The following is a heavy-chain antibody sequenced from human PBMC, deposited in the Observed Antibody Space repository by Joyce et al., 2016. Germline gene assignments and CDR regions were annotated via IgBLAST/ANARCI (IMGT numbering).Heavy chain of an antibody. CDR1: GFSFTSYT. D-gene: IGHD1-1*01. J-gene: IGHJ4*02. Sequence: QVLLVQSGAEVKMPGASVKVSCKASGFSFTSYTLHWLRQAPGQNLEWRGLVSPVHGDTKYSQKFQSRVTITGDTSASTAYMDLSSLRSEDTAVYFCAKMRGTGLFDDWGQGTLVTVSS. CDR3: AKMRGTGLFDD. V-gene: IGHV1-3*01. CDR2: VSPVHGDT.